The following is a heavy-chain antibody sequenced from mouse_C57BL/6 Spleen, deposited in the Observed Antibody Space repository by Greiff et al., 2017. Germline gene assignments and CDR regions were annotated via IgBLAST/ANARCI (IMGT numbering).Heavy chain of an antibody. V-gene: IGHV1-76*01. D-gene: IGHD3-3*01. CDR1: GYTFTDYY. Sequence: QVHVKQSGAELVRPGASVKLSCKASGYTFTDYYINWVKQRPGQGLEWIARIYPGSGNTYYNEKFKGKATLTAEKSSSTAYMQLSSLTSEDSAVYFCARWGLYAMDYWGQGTSVTVSS. J-gene: IGHJ4*01. CDR3: ARWGLYAMDY. CDR2: IYPGSGNT.